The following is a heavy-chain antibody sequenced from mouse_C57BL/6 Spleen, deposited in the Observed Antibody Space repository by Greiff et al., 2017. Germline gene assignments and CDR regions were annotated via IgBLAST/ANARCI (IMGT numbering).Heavy chain of an antibody. V-gene: IGHV5-6*01. Sequence: EVHLVESGGDLVKPGGSLKLSCAASGFTFSSYGMSWVRQTPDTRLEWVATISSGGSYTYYPDSVKGRFTISRDNAKNTLYLQMSSLKSEDTAMYNCARTGHYSSSLYYAMDYWGQGTSVTVSS. D-gene: IGHD1-1*01. CDR2: ISSGGSYT. CDR3: ARTGHYSSSLYYAMDY. J-gene: IGHJ4*01. CDR1: GFTFSSYG.